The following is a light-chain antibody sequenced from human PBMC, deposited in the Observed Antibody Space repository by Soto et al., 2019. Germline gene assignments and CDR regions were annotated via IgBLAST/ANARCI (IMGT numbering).Light chain of an antibody. CDR1: QGVSRT. CDR3: QQYNNWPPRT. CDR2: SAS. V-gene: IGKV3D-15*01. J-gene: IGKJ1*01. Sequence: EIVMTQSPATLSLSPGERATLSCRASQGVSRTLSWYQQKPRQTPRLLIYSASTRATRIPARVRGSGSGTEFTITISSLQCEDVAVYYCQQYNNWPPRTFGQGTKVEIK.